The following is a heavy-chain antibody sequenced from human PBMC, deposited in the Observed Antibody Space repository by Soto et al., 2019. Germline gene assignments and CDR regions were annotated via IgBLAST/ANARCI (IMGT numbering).Heavy chain of an antibody. J-gene: IGHJ3*02. D-gene: IGHD1-26*01. CDR1: GGSISSYY. V-gene: IGHV4-59*01. CDR3: ARLNSGSQDDAFDI. CDR2: IYYSGST. Sequence: SETLSLTCTVSGGSISSYYWSWIRQPPGKGLEWIGYIYYSGSTNYNPSLKSRVTISVDTSKNQLSLKLSSVTAADTAVYYCARLNSGSQDDAFDIWGQGTMVTVS.